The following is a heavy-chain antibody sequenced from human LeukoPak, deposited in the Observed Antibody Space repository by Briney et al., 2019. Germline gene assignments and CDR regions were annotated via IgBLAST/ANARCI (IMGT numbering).Heavy chain of an antibody. V-gene: IGHV1-69*13. D-gene: IGHD7-27*01. Sequence: ASVKVSCKGSGGTFSSYAISWVRQAPGQGLEWMGGIIPIFGTANYAQKFQGRVTITADESTSTAYMELSSLRSEDTAVYYCARVRTGESYYYYYMDVWGKGTTVTVSS. CDR1: GGTFSSYA. CDR2: IIPIFGTA. CDR3: ARVRTGESYYYYYMDV. J-gene: IGHJ6*03.